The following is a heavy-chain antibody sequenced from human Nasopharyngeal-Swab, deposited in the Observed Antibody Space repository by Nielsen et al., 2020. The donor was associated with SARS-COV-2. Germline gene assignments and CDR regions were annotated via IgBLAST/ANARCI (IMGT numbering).Heavy chain of an antibody. CDR1: GFTFSAHY. V-gene: IGHV3-72*01. CDR2: SRNKAKSYTT. J-gene: IGHJ6*02. Sequence: SCAASGFTFSAHYMDWVRQAPGKGLEWVGRSRNKAKSYTTEYAASVKGRFTISRDDSKNSLYLQMSSLRTEDTALYYCARDLSSIWTSGLGVWGQGTTVIVSS. D-gene: IGHD6-13*01. CDR3: ARDLSSIWTSGLGV.